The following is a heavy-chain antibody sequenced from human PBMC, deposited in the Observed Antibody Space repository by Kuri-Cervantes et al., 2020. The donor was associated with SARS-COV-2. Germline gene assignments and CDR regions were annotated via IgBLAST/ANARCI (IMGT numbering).Heavy chain of an antibody. J-gene: IGHJ3*02. CDR2: IGTAGDT. Sequence: GGSLRLSCAASGLTFSSYDMHWVRQATGKGLEWVSAIGTAGDTYYPGSVKGRFTISRENAKNSLHLQMNSLRAGDTAVYYCARGDVQSGVDAFDIWGQGTMVTVSS. CDR3: ARGDVQSGVDAFDI. CDR1: GLTFSSYD. D-gene: IGHD1-1*01. V-gene: IGHV3-13*04.